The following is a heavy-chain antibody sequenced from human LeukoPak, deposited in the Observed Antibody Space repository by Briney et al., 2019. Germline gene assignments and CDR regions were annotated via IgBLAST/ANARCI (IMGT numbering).Heavy chain of an antibody. V-gene: IGHV3-33*01. D-gene: IGHD2-21*01. CDR3: AREGGGERDFDY. Sequence: GKSVRLSCAASGFSFNNYDIHWVGQAPGKGLEWVAVIWYDGSNKYYADSVKGRFTISRDNSKNTLYLQMNSLRGDDTAVYYCAREGGGERDFDYCGHRDLVSASS. CDR1: GFSFNNYD. J-gene: IGHJ4*01. CDR2: IWYDGSNK.